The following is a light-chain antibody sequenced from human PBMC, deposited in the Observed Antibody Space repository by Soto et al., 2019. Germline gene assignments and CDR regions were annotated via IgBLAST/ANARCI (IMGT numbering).Light chain of an antibody. V-gene: IGKV3D-20*02. CDR2: GAS. J-gene: IGKJ1*01. CDR1: QSVSSSY. Sequence: VLPQYPGTLSLSPGERATLSCRASQSVSSSYLAWYQQKPGQAPRLLIYGASNRATGIPARFSGSGSGTDFTLTISSLEPEDFAVYYCQQRSKWPRTFGQGTKVDI. CDR3: QQRSKWPRT.